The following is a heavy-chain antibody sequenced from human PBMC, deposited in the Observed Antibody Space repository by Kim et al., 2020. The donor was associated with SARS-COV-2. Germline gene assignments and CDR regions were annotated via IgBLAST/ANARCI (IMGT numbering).Heavy chain of an antibody. Sequence: GGSLRLSCSASGFTFSSYAMHWVRQAPGKGLEYVSAISSNGGSTYYADSVKGRFTISRDNSKNTLYLQMSSLRAEDTAVYYCVKLGARRITMVRGGTEGLDYWGQGTLVTVSS. CDR1: GFTFSSYA. CDR3: VKLGARRITMVRGGTEGLDY. CDR2: ISSNGGST. D-gene: IGHD3-10*01. J-gene: IGHJ4*02. V-gene: IGHV3-64D*06.